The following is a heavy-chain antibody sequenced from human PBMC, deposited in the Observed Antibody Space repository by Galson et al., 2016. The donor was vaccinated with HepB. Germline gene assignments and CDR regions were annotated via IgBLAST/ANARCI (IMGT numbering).Heavy chain of an antibody. CDR3: ARDLGGYSGYGGNYFGMDV. CDR2: VPHYGNNK. J-gene: IGHJ6*02. CDR1: GFTFSDNY. D-gene: IGHD5-12*01. Sequence: SLRLSCAASGFTFSDNYMSWIRQAPGKGLEWVTVVPHYGNNKYYADSVKGRFTVSRDNSKSTVNLHMNSLRPEATAVYYCARDLGGYSGYGGNYFGMDVWGQGTTVTVS. V-gene: IGHV3-30-3*01.